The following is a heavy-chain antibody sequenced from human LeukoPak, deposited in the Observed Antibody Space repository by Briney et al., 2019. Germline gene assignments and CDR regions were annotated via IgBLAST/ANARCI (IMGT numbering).Heavy chain of an antibody. D-gene: IGHD6-13*01. CDR2: IYYSGST. CDR1: GGSISSSSYY. V-gene: IGHV4-39*01. Sequence: SETLSLTCTVSGGSISSSSYYWGWIRQPPGKGLEWIGSIYYSGSTYYNPSLKSRVTISVDTSKNQFSLKLSSVTAADTAVYYCARSSWSTAFDYWGQGTLVAVSS. J-gene: IGHJ4*02. CDR3: ARSSWSTAFDY.